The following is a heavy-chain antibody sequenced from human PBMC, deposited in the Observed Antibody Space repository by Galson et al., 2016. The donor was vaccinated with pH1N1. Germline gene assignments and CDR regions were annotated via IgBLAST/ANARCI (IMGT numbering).Heavy chain of an antibody. D-gene: IGHD4-17*01. CDR3: ARQNDYGDYRGDAFDI. J-gene: IGHJ3*02. CDR2: IHLGGSHI. CDR1: GYRFSSSW. Sequence: QSGAEVKKPGESLKISCKGSGYRFSSSWIGWVRQMPGKGLEWMGIIHLGGSHIRYSPSFPGQVTISADKSINIVSLQWSSLKASDTAMYYCARQNDYGDYRGDAFDIWGQGTMVTVSS. V-gene: IGHV5-51*01.